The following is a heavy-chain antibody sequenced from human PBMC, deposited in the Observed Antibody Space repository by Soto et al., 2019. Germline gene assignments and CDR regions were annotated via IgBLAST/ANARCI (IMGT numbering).Heavy chain of an antibody. CDR3: ARLLAVAGSHYYGMDV. CDR1: GYTFTSYY. CDR2: INPSGGST. V-gene: IGHV1-46*01. Sequence: ASLKVSCKSSGYTFTSYYMHCVRQAPGQGLEWMGIINPSGGSTSYAQKFQGRVTMTRDTSTSTVYMELSSLRSEDTAVYYCARLLAVAGSHYYGMDVWGQGTTVTVSS. J-gene: IGHJ6*02. D-gene: IGHD6-19*01.